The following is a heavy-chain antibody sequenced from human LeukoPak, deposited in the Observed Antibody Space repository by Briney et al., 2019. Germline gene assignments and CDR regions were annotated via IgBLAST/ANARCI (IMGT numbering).Heavy chain of an antibody. V-gene: IGHV3-48*03. CDR1: GFTFSSYE. J-gene: IGHJ6*03. D-gene: IGHD6-13*01. CDR3: ARGIAAAGSRYYYYYMDV. Sequence: GGSLRLSCAASGFTFSSYEMNWVRQAPGKGLEWVSYISSSGSTIYYADSVKGRFTISRDNAKNSLYLQMNSLRAEDTAVYYCARGIAAAGSRYYYYYMDVWGKGTTVTVSS. CDR2: ISSSGSTI.